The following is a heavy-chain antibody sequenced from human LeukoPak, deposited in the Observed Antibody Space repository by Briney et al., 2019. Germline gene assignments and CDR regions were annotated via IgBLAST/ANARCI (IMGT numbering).Heavy chain of an antibody. J-gene: IGHJ4*02. Sequence: SETLSLSCTVSGGSISSSSYYWGWIRQPPGKGLEWIGSIYYSGTTYYNPSLKSRVTISVDTSKNQFSLKLSSVTAADTVVYYCARDGPTRDYWGQGTLVTVSS. CDR3: ARDGPTRDY. CDR1: GGSISSSSYY. V-gene: IGHV4-39*07. CDR2: IYYSGTT.